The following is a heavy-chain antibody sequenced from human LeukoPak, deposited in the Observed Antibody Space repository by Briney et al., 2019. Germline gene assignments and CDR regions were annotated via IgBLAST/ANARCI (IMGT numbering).Heavy chain of an antibody. Sequence: RGSLRLSCAASGFTFSSYEMNWVRQAPGKGLEWVSYISSSGSTIYYADSVKGRFTISRDNAKNSLYLQMNSLRAEDTAVYYCARDHYDSYYMDVWGKGTTVTVSS. J-gene: IGHJ6*03. CDR2: ISSSGSTI. CDR1: GFTFSSYE. V-gene: IGHV3-48*03. CDR3: ARDHYDSYYMDV. D-gene: IGHD3-16*01.